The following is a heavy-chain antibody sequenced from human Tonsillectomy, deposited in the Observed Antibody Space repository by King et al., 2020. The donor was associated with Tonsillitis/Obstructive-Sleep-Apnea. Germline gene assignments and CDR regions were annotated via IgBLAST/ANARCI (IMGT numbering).Heavy chain of an antibody. CDR2: IYYSGSV. D-gene: IGHD3-22*01. V-gene: IGHV4-39*01. J-gene: IGHJ4*02. Sequence: QLQESGPGLVKPSETLSLTCNVSGGVISTSTHYWGWIRQPPGQGLEWIGSIYYSGSVHYAPSLKSRVTISVDTSKNQLSLKLNSVTAADTAVYYCTRLDDSGVYYFDCWGQGTLVTVSS. CDR3: TRLDDSGVYYFDC. CDR1: GGVISTSTHY.